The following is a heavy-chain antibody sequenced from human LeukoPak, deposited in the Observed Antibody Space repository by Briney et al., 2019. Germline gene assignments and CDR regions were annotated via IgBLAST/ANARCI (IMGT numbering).Heavy chain of an antibody. CDR3: SRVGSSGWPNYFDS. D-gene: IGHD6-19*01. CDR2: IGTSGDT. V-gene: IGHV3-13*04. Sequence: GGSLRLSCAASGFTFSSYDMHWVRQATGKGLEWVSVIGTSGDTYYAGSVKGRFTISRENAKNSLYLQMNSLTAGDTAVYFCSRVGSSGWPNYFDSWGQGTLVTV. CDR1: GFTFSSYD. J-gene: IGHJ4*02.